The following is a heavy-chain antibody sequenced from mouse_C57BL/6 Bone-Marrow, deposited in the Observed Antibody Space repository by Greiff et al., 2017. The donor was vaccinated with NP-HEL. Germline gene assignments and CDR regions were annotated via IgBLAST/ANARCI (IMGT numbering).Heavy chain of an antibody. V-gene: IGHV1-52*01. CDR1: GYTFTSYW. J-gene: IGHJ1*03. CDR2: IDPSDSET. Sequence: QVHVKQPGAELVRPGSSVKLSCKASGYTFTSYWMHWVKQRPIQGLEWIGNIDPSDSETHYNQKFKDKATLTVDKSSSTAYMQLSSLTSEDSAVYYCVYGSSSWYFDVWGTGTTVTVSS. CDR3: VYGSSSWYFDV. D-gene: IGHD1-1*01.